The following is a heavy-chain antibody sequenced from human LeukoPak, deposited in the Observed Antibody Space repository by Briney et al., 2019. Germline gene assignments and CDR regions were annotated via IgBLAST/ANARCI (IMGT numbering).Heavy chain of an antibody. J-gene: IGHJ6*03. CDR1: GFTFRTYA. D-gene: IGHD2-15*01. V-gene: IGHV3-30*02. Sequence: GGSLRLSCAASGFTFRTYAMHWVRQAPGKGLEWLAFIRYDGSNKYYADSVKGRFTISRDNSKNTLYLQMNSLRAEDTAVYYCARKAYCSGGTCSHYYYVDVWGKGTTVTISS. CDR2: IRYDGSNK. CDR3: ARKAYCSGGTCSHYYYVDV.